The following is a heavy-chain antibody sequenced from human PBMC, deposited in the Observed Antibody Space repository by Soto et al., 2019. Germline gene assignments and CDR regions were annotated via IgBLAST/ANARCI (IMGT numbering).Heavy chain of an antibody. J-gene: IGHJ4*02. CDR1: GYTFTIYD. V-gene: IGHV1-18*01. CDR3: ARDRSGWYPDY. D-gene: IGHD6-19*01. CDR2: ISPNNGNT. Sequence: ASVNVYCKTSGYTFTIYDINWVRQATGQGLEWMGWISPNNGNTNYAQKLQGRVTMTTDTSTSTAYMELRSLRSDDTAVYYCARDRSGWYPDYWGQGTLVTVSS.